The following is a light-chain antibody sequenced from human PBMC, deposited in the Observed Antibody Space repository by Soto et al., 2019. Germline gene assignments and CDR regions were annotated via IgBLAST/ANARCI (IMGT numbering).Light chain of an antibody. CDR1: QSVKSW. J-gene: IGKJ1*01. CDR3: QQYNSYSPWT. Sequence: DIQMTQSPSTLSASVGDRVTITCRASQSVKSWLAWYQQKPGKAPKLLIYKASDLESGVPSRFSGTGSGTEFTLTISSLQPDDLATYYCQQYNSYSPWTFSQGTKVEIK. CDR2: KAS. V-gene: IGKV1-5*03.